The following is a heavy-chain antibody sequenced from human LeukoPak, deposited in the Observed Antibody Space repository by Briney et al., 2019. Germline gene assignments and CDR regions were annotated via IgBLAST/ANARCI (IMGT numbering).Heavy chain of an antibody. Sequence: NPSETLSLTCAVYGGSFSGYYWSWIRQPPGKGLEWIGEINHSGSANYNPSLKSRVTISVDTSKNQFSLKLSSVTAADTAVYYCATLWSGYYIYYWGQGTLVTVSS. CDR3: ATLWSGYYIYY. J-gene: IGHJ4*02. D-gene: IGHD3-3*01. CDR1: GGSFSGYY. V-gene: IGHV4-34*01. CDR2: INHSGSA.